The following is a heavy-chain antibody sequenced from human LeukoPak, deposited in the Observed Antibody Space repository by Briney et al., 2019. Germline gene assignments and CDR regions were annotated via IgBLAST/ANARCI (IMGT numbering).Heavy chain of an antibody. CDR1: GFTFGSYG. J-gene: IGHJ4*02. D-gene: IGHD6-19*01. V-gene: IGHV3-30*18. Sequence: PGKSLRLSCAASGFTFGSYGMHWVRQAPGKGLEWVAVISYDGSNKYYADSVKGRFTISRDNSKNTLYLQMNSLRAEDTAVYYCAKDFSSGWTFDYWGQGTLVTVSS. CDR2: ISYDGSNK. CDR3: AKDFSSGWTFDY.